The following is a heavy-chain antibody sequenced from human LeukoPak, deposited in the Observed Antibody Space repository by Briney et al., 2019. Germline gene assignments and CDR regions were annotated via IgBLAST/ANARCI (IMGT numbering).Heavy chain of an antibody. Sequence: SSETLSLTCTVSGGSISSSSYYWRWIRQPPGKGLGWIGSIYYSGSTYYNPSLKSRVTISVDTSKNQFSLKLSSVPAADTAVSYCARAYQQQNNNWFDPWGQGTLVTVSS. V-gene: IGHV4-39*01. D-gene: IGHD2-2*01. CDR3: ARAYQQQNNNWFDP. CDR1: GGSISSSSYY. CDR2: IYYSGST. J-gene: IGHJ5*02.